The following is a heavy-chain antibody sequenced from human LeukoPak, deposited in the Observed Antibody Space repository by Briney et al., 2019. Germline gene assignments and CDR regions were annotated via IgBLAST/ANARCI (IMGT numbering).Heavy chain of an antibody. J-gene: IGHJ6*02. V-gene: IGHV4-34*01. CDR1: GGSFSGYN. CDR3: ARAFGDYGDYLAHYYYGMDV. CDR2: INHSGST. Sequence: SETLSLPCAVYGGSFSGYNWTWLRQPPGKGLEWIGEINHSGSTNYNPSLKRRVTISVDTSKNQFSLKVSSVTAADTAVYYCARAFGDYGDYLAHYYYGMDVWGQGTTVTVSS. D-gene: IGHD4-17*01.